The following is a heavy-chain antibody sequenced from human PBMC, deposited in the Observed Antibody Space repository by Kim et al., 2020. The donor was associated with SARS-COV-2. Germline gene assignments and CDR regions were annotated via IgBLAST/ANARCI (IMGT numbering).Heavy chain of an antibody. Sequence: YGESGKDRFTIARDNAKNTLYMQRNRLRAEDTAVYYYVRRQCPSGWYYFDYWGQGTLVTVSS. V-gene: IGHV3-74*01. J-gene: IGHJ4*02. CDR3: VRRQCPSGWYYFDY. D-gene: IGHD6-19*01.